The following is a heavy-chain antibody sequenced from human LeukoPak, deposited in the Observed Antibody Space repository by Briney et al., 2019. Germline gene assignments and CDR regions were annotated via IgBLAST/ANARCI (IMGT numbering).Heavy chain of an antibody. J-gene: IGHJ4*02. CDR1: GFTFSSYS. CDR3: ATDIAVAANYFDY. Sequence: GGSLRLSCAASGFTFSSYSMNWVRQAPGKGLEWVSYISSSSSTIYYADSVKGRFTISRDNAKNSLYLQMDSLRAEDTAVYYCATDIAVAANYFDYWGQGTLVTVSS. D-gene: IGHD6-19*01. CDR2: ISSSSSTI. V-gene: IGHV3-48*04.